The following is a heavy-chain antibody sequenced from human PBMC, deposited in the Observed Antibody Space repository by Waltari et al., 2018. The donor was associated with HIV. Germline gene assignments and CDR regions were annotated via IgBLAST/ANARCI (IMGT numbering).Heavy chain of an antibody. CDR3: SRGRGYSYGYSDL. CDR1: GYTFPNYD. Sequence: QVQLVQSGAEVRKHGASVKVSCKASGYTFPNYDIIWVREAPGQGLEWMGWINPNSGNTGYAQKFQGRVTMTRDTSRSTAYMELTSLTSEDTAVYHCSRGRGYSYGYSDLWGQGTLVTVSS. CDR2: INPNSGNT. D-gene: IGHD5-18*01. J-gene: IGHJ4*02. V-gene: IGHV1-8*01.